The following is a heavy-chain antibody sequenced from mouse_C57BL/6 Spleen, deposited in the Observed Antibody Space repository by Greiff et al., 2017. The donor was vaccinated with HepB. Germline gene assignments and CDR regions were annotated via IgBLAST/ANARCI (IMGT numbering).Heavy chain of an antibody. D-gene: IGHD4-1*01. CDR3: ARVLTGTSGYFDY. Sequence: VQLQESGAELVRPGASVKLSCKASGYTFTDYYINWVKQRPGQGLEWIARIYPGSGNTYYNEKFKGKATLTAEKSSSTAYMQLSSLTSEDSAVYFCARVLTGTSGYFDYWGQGTTLTVSS. V-gene: IGHV1-76*01. J-gene: IGHJ2*01. CDR2: IYPGSGNT. CDR1: GYTFTDYY.